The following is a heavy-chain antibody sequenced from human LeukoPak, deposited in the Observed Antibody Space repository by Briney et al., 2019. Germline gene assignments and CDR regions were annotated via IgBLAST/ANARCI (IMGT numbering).Heavy chain of an antibody. V-gene: IGHV3-64*01. J-gene: IGHJ4*02. CDR3: ATNGVSGFDC. Sequence: GRCLRLSCAAFALTLAGFGMQWVRPAPRKRLEYVSAITSNGDSTYYANSVKRRFTVSRDNSKNTMYLQMGSLRAEDMAVYYCATNGVSGFDCWGQGTLVTVSS. CDR1: ALTLAGFG. D-gene: IGHD2-8*01. CDR2: ITSNGDST.